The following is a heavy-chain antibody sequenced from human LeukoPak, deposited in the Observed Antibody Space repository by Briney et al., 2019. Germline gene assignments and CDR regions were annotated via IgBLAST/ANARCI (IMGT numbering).Heavy chain of an antibody. V-gene: IGHV3-23*01. J-gene: IGHJ4*02. CDR1: GFSFSSYV. CDR2: ISGSGGST. D-gene: IGHD6-13*01. Sequence: GGSLRLSCAASGFSFSSYVMNWVRQAPGKGLEWVSAISGSGGSTYYADSVKGRFTISRDNSKNTLYLQMNSLRAEDTAVYYCAKDRVTAAGYYFDYWGQGTLVTVSS. CDR3: AKDRVTAAGYYFDY.